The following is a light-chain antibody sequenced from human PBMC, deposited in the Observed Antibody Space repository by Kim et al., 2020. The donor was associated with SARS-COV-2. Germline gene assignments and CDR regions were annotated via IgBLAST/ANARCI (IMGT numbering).Light chain of an antibody. Sequence: EIQMTQSPSSLSASVGDRVTITCRASLSISSYLSWYQQKPGRAPKLLIYGASTLQRGVPPRFSGSGSGTDFTLTISSLQPEDSATYYCQQSYGALAWTFGQGTRVEIK. CDR2: GAS. CDR1: LSISSY. CDR3: QQSYGALAWT. V-gene: IGKV1-39*01. J-gene: IGKJ1*01.